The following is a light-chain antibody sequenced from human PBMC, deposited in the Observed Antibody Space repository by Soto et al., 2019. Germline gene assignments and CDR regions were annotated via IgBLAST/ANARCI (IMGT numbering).Light chain of an antibody. J-gene: IGKJ3*01. Sequence: EIVLTQSPGTLSLSPGERATLSCRASQSISSTYLAWYQQRPGQAPRLLIYGASSRATGIPDRFSGSGSGTDFTLTICRLEPEDFAVYYCQQYGRSPFTFGAGTKVDIK. CDR1: QSISSTY. V-gene: IGKV3-20*01. CDR2: GAS. CDR3: QQYGRSPFT.